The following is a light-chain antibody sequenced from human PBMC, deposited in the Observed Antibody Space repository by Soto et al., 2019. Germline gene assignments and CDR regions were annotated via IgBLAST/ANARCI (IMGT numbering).Light chain of an antibody. CDR1: NSNIGINT. J-gene: IGLJ2*01. V-gene: IGLV1-44*01. CDR3: AAWDDSLNGVV. Sequence: QSVLTQPPSASGTPGQRVIISCSGSNSNIGINTVNWYQQLPGTAPKLLNYGNNQRPSGVPDRFSGSKSGTSASLAISGLQSEDEADYYCAAWDDSLNGVVFGGGTTVTVL. CDR2: GNN.